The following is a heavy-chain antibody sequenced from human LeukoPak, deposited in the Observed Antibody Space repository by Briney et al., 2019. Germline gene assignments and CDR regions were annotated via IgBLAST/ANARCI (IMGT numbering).Heavy chain of an antibody. V-gene: IGHV1-18*01. Sequence: ASVKVSCKASGYTFSTYGLGWVRQAPGQGLEWMGWISGSNGNTQYAQKFQGRVTITTDTSTNTAYMELRSLGSDDTAVYYCARDEIVGALRGAFDIWGQGTMVTVSS. CDR2: ISGSNGNT. CDR1: GYTFSTYG. D-gene: IGHD1-26*01. J-gene: IGHJ3*02. CDR3: ARDEIVGALRGAFDI.